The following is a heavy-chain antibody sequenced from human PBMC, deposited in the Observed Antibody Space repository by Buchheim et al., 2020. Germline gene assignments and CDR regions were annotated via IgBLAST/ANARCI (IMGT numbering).Heavy chain of an antibody. CDR2: ISSSGSTI. V-gene: IGHV3-48*03. CDR1: GFTFSSYE. Sequence: EVQLVESGGGLVQPGGSLRLSCAASGFTFSSYEMNWVRQAPGKGLEWVSYISSSGSTIYYADSVRGRFTISRDNAKNSLYLQMNSLRAEDTAVYYCARDSRIQLWPGYWDYWGQGTL. D-gene: IGHD5-18*01. CDR3: ARDSRIQLWPGYWDY. J-gene: IGHJ4*02.